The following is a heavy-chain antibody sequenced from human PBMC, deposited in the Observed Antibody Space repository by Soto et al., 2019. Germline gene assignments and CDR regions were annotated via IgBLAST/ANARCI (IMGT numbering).Heavy chain of an antibody. D-gene: IGHD2-2*01. CDR2: IGGSGINT. J-gene: IGHJ4*02. CDR3: AKLTAAVDY. V-gene: IGHV3-23*01. Sequence: GGVPRLSCAASGFTFNNEAMSWVRQTPGKGLECVSVIGGSGINTYYADSVKGRFTISRDNSKNTVYLQMNSLRPEDTAIYYCAKLTAAVDYLGPGNLVTGS. CDR1: GFTFNNEA.